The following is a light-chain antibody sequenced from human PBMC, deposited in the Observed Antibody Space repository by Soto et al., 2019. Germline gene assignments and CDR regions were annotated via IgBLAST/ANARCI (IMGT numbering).Light chain of an antibody. CDR3: QQSYSTPFT. CDR2: AAS. Sequence: DIQMTQFPSSLSASVGDRVTITCRASKSISSYLNWYQQKPGKAPKLLIYAASSLQSGVPSRFSGSGSGTDFTLTISSLQPEDFVTYYCQQSYSTPFTFGPGTKVDTK. J-gene: IGKJ3*01. V-gene: IGKV1-39*01. CDR1: KSISSY.